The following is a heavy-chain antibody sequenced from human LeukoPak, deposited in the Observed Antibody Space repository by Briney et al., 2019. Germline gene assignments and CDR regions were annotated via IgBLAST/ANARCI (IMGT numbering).Heavy chain of an antibody. CDR2: IKEDGSEK. J-gene: IGHJ4*02. CDR3: ATWPTDKYDDDHADY. D-gene: IGHD3-3*01. Sequence: GGSLRLSCAASGFMFNNYWMSWVRQAPGKGLEWVANIKEDGSEKYYVDSVKGRFTISRDNAKNLLYLQMNSLRAEDTAVYYCATWPTDKYDDDHADYWGQGSLVTVSS. CDR1: GFMFNNYW. V-gene: IGHV3-7*01.